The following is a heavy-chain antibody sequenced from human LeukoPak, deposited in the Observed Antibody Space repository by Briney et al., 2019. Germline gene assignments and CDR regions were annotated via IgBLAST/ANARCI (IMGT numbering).Heavy chain of an antibody. V-gene: IGHV4-34*01. D-gene: IGHD3-3*01. CDR2: INHSGST. CDR3: ARGAWIFGRAFDI. Sequence: GSLRLSCAASGFTFNSYWMSWVRQAPGKGLEWIGEINHSGSTNYNPSLKSRVTISVDTSKNQFSLKLSSVTAADTAVYYCARGAWIFGRAFDIWGQGTMVTVSS. J-gene: IGHJ3*02. CDR1: GFTFNSYW.